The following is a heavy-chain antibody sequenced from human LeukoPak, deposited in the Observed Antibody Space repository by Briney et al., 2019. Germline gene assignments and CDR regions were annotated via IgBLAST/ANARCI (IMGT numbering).Heavy chain of an antibody. V-gene: IGHV1-2*06. CDR1: GYTFTGYY. D-gene: IGHD6-19*01. J-gene: IGHJ4*02. Sequence: ASVKVSCKASGYTFTGYYMHWVRQAPGQGLEWMGRINPNSGGTDYAQKFQGRVTMTRDTSISTAYMELSRLRSDDTAVYYCARSAVAAVLFDYWGQGTLVTVSS. CDR3: ARSAVAAVLFDY. CDR2: INPNSGGT.